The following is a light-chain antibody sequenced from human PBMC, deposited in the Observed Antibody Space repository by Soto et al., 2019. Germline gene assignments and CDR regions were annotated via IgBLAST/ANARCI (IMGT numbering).Light chain of an antibody. CDR2: QVS. J-gene: IGKJ2*01. Sequence: DVVMTQSPLSLPVTLGQPASISCRSSQSLAYIDGNTYLNWFHQRPGQSPRRLIYQVSKRDSGVPDRFSVSGSGTDFTLKISRVEADDVGVYYCMQGTHWPPYTFGQGTKLEIK. CDR3: MQGTHWPPYT. V-gene: IGKV2-30*01. CDR1: QSLAYIDGNTY.